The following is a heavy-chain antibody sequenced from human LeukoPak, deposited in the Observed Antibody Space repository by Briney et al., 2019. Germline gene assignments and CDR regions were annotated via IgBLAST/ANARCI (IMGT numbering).Heavy chain of an antibody. CDR2: ISYDGSNK. CDR1: GFTFSSYG. CDR3: ARQGSGFAPKYYFYMDV. J-gene: IGHJ6*03. Sequence: GGSLRLSCAASGFTFSSYGMHWVRQAPGKGLEWVAVISYDGSNKYYADSVKGRFTISRDNSKNTLYLQMNSLRAEDTAVYYCARQGSGFAPKYYFYMDVWGKGTTVTVSS. V-gene: IGHV3-30*03. D-gene: IGHD3-10*01.